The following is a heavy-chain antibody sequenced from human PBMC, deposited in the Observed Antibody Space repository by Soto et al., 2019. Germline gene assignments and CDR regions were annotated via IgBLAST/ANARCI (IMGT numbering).Heavy chain of an antibody. CDR3: SRTYSRFGAEGTNDS. CDR2: ISVSKGNT. Sequence: QVQLVQSGAEVKKPGASVKVSCKASGYSFSNYGISWVRQAPGQGLEWMGWISVSKGNTNYAHKLQSRVTMTKDTSTSTAYMELRSLITDDTSVYYCSRTYSRFGAEGTNDSWGQGTLVTVSS. J-gene: IGHJ4*02. CDR1: GYSFSNYG. V-gene: IGHV1-18*01. D-gene: IGHD3-10*01.